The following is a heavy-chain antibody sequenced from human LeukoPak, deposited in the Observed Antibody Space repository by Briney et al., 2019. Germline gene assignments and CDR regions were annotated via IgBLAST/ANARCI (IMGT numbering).Heavy chain of an antibody. CDR2: ISGSGGST. D-gene: IGHD3-3*01. CDR1: GFTFSSYA. Sequence: GGSLRLSCAASGFTFSSYAMSWVRQAPGKGLEWVSAISGSGGSTYYADSVKGRFTISRDKSKNTLYLQMNSLRAEDTAVYYCAKCPGFWSGYYYYMDVWGKGTTVTVSS. V-gene: IGHV3-23*01. CDR3: AKCPGFWSGYYYYMDV. J-gene: IGHJ6*03.